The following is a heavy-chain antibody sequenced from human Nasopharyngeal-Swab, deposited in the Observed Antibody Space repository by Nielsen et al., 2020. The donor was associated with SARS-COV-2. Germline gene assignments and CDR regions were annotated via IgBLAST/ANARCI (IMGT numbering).Heavy chain of an antibody. D-gene: IGHD2-15*01. CDR2: IYPGDSDT. CDR1: GYSFTNYW. J-gene: IGHJ4*02. V-gene: IGHV5-51*01. Sequence: GESLKISCKVSGYSFTNYWIDWVRQMPGKGLEWMGIIYPGDSDTRYSPSFQGRVTISADKSISTTHLQWSSLQASDTAMYFCTRLGHCSGGSCYALGPDYWGQGTQVTVSS. CDR3: TRLGHCSGGSCYALGPDY.